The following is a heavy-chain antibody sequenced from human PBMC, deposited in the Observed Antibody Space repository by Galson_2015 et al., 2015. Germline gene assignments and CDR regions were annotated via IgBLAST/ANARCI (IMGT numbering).Heavy chain of an antibody. CDR3: ARDGDRGYSYGYRDY. Sequence: SVKVSCKASGYTFTSYYMHWVRQAPGQGLEWMGIINPSGGSTSYAQKFQGRVTMTRDTSTSTVYMELSSLRSEDTAVYYCARDGDRGYSYGYRDYWGQGTLVTVSS. D-gene: IGHD5-18*01. V-gene: IGHV1-46*01. CDR1: GYTFTSYY. J-gene: IGHJ4*02. CDR2: INPSGGST.